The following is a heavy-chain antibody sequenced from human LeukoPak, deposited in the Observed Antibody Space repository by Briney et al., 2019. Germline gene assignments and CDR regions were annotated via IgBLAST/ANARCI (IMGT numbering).Heavy chain of an antibody. CDR3: AREKRGIAAAGKEGDY. CDR1: GGSFSGYY. V-gene: IGHV4-34*01. CDR2: INHSGST. Sequence: SETLSLTGAVYGGSFSGYYWSWIRQPPGKGLEWIGEINHSGSTNYNPSLKSRVTISVDTSKNQFSLKLSSVTAADTAVYYCAREKRGIAAAGKEGDYWGQGTLVTVSS. J-gene: IGHJ4*02. D-gene: IGHD6-13*01.